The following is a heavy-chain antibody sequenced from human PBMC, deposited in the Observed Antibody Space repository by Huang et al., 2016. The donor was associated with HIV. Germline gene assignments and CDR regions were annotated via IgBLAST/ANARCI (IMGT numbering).Heavy chain of an antibody. Sequence: QVLVQESGPGLAKPSETLSLTCTVSGGSISSHHWSWIRPAPGKGLEWIGPMFDSGSTKTNPSLKSRVTISGDTSKNQISLRWASVTAADSAVYFCARVARGPNWYFDLWGRGTLVTVSS. CDR1: GGSISSHH. CDR2: MFDSGST. D-gene: IGHD2-15*01. CDR3: ARVARGPNWYFDL. V-gene: IGHV4-59*11. J-gene: IGHJ2*01.